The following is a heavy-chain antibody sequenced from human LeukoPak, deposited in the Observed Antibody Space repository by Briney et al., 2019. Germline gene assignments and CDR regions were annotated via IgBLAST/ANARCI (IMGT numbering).Heavy chain of an antibody. CDR3: ARAYYYDNSGYSLGGFDP. V-gene: IGHV4-59*01. CDR2: IYYSETT. D-gene: IGHD3-22*01. Sequence: GSLRLSCAASGFTFSSYWMSWIRQPPGKGLEWIGYIYYSETTNYNPSLKSRVTISEDTSKNQFSLKLSSVTAADTAVYYCARAYYYDNSGYSLGGFDPWGQGILVTVSS. CDR1: GFTFSSYW. J-gene: IGHJ5*02.